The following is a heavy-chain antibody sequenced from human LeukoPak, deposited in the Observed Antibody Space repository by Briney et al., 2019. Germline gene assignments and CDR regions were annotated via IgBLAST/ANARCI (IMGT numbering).Heavy chain of an antibody. CDR1: GYTFTSD. CDR2: MNPKSGNT. V-gene: IGHV1-8*01. J-gene: IGHJ4*02. CDR3: ARGAVRGDCSGGSCYLFDS. Sequence: ASVKHSCKASGYTFTSDINWVRQATGQGLEWMGWMNPKSGNTDYAQKFQGRVTMTRDTSIYTAYMELSSLRSEDTAVYYCARGAVRGDCSGGSCYLFDSWGQGTLVTVSP. D-gene: IGHD2-15*01.